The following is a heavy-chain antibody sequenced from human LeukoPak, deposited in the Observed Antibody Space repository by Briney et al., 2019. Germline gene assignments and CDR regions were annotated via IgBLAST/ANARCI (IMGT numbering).Heavy chain of an antibody. CDR1: GDIFNSYG. Sequence: GASVKVSWKASGDIFNSYGIGWVRQAPGQGLEWMGWINVYNGNTNYAQKFQGRVTMTTDTSTSTAYMEMRSLRSDDTAVYYCARDVGNYYDSSGYTFEHWGQGTLVTVSS. V-gene: IGHV1-18*01. J-gene: IGHJ4*02. D-gene: IGHD3-22*01. CDR2: INVYNGNT. CDR3: ARDVGNYYDSSGYTFEH.